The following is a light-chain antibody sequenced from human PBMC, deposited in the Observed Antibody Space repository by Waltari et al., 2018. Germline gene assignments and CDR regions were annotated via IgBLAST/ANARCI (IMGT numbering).Light chain of an antibody. V-gene: IGKV1-9*01. Sequence: DIQLTQSPSFLSASVGDRVTITCRASQGISSYLAWYQQKPGKAPKLLIYAASILQRGVPSRFSGSGLGTEFTLTISSLQREDCATGYCQQRNSYPPYSCGQWTRLEIK. CDR2: AAS. J-gene: IGKJ2*03. CDR1: QGISSY. CDR3: QQRNSYPPYS.